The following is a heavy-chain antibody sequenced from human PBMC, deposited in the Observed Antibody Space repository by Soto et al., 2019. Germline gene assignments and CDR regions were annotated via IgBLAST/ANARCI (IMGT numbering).Heavy chain of an antibody. Sequence: SGPTLVNPTQPLTLTCTFSGFSLSTNGMGVAWIRQPPGKALEWLAHIYWHDDKRYSPSLKNRLTVTKDDSRNQVVLTMTDMNPADTATYYCAHRQRDSGPRGDYWGQGILVTVSS. CDR3: AHRQRDSGPRGDY. V-gene: IGHV2-5*01. CDR2: IYWHDDK. J-gene: IGHJ4*02. D-gene: IGHD3-10*01. CDR1: GFSLSTNGMG.